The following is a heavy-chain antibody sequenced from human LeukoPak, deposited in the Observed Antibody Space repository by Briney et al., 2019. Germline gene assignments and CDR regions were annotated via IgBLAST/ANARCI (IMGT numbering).Heavy chain of an antibody. D-gene: IGHD5-12*01. CDR2: ISCDGSNK. CDR1: GFTFSSYA. Sequence: GGSLRLSCAASGFTFSSYAMHWVRQAPGKGLEWVAVISCDGSNKYYADSVKGRFTISRDNSKNTLYLQMNRLRAEDTAVYYCARDGASSGYATLDYWGQGTLVTVSS. V-gene: IGHV3-30*04. CDR3: ARDGASSGYATLDY. J-gene: IGHJ4*02.